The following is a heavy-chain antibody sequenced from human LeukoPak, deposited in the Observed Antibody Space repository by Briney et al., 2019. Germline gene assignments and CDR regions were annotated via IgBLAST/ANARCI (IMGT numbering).Heavy chain of an antibody. J-gene: IGHJ4*02. V-gene: IGHV4-59*05. D-gene: IGHD6-6*01. CDR1: GGSISSYY. Sequence: SETLSLTCTVSGGSISSYYWSWIRQPPGKGLEWIGSIYYSGSTYYNPSLKSRVTISVDTSKNQFSLKLSSVTAADTAVYYCARLARGEYSSSGGDYWGQGTLVTVSS. CDR2: IYYSGST. CDR3: ARLARGEYSSSGGDY.